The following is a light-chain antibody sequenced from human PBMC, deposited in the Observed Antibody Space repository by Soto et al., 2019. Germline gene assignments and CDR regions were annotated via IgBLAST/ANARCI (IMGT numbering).Light chain of an antibody. J-gene: IGKJ3*01. Sequence: RVTQSPSSVSASVGDRVTITCQTSKDISSSLAWYHQKPGKAPNLLIFSASALHRGVPPRFSGSGSGTTFTLTIRSLQPDDSATYYCQQYNTYSKTFGPGTKVD. CDR2: SAS. V-gene: IGKV1D-16*01. CDR3: QQYNTYSKT. CDR1: KDISSS.